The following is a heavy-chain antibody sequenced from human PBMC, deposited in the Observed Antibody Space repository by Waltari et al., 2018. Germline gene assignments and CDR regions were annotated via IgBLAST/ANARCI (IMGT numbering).Heavy chain of an antibody. V-gene: IGHV3-9*01. Sequence: EVQLVVSGGGLVKPGRFLRLSCVASGFTFDVYAMHWVRQAPGKGLEWVSGINWKSGNIAYADSVKGRFTISRDNAKNSLYLQMNSLRAEDTALYYCAKDGGDGYNTRGFDYWGQGTLVTVSS. CDR3: AKDGGDGYNTRGFDY. CDR2: INWKSGNI. D-gene: IGHD3-16*01. CDR1: GFTFDVYA. J-gene: IGHJ4*02.